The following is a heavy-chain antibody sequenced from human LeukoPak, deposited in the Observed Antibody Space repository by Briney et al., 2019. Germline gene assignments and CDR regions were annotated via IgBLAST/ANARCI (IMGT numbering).Heavy chain of an antibody. CDR3: ARVWERWLQLGAFDI. Sequence: PSETLSLTCTVSGGSISSSSYYWGWIRQPPGKGLEWIGSIYYSGSTYYNPSLKSRVTISVDTSKNQFSLKLSSVTAADTAVYYCARVWERWLQLGAFDIWGQGTMVTVSS. CDR1: GGSISSSSYY. CDR2: IYYSGST. V-gene: IGHV4-39*07. D-gene: IGHD5-24*01. J-gene: IGHJ3*02.